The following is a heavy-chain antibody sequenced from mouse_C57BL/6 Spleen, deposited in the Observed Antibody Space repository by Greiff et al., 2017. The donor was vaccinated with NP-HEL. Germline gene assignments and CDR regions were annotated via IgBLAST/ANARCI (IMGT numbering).Heavy chain of an antibody. D-gene: IGHD2-2*01. CDR1: GYSITSGYY. V-gene: IGHV3-6*01. J-gene: IGHJ2*01. CDR3: ASMVTKDYFDY. Sequence: ESGPGLVKPSQSLSLTCSVTGYSITSGYYWNWIRQFPGNQLEWLGYISYAGSNNYNPSLNNRISLTRDTSKNQFFLKLNSVTTEDTATYYCASMVTKDYFDYWGQGTTLTVSS. CDR2: ISYAGSN.